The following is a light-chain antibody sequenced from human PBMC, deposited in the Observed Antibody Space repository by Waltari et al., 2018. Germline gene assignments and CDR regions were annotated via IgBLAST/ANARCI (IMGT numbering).Light chain of an antibody. CDR3: SSYAGRNNIVL. CDR1: SSDVGSYNY. Sequence: QSALTQPPSASGSPGQSVTISCTGTSSDVGSYNYVSWYQQHPGKAPKLMIYEVSTRPPGVPDRFSGSKSGTTASLTVSGLHAEDEDDYYCSSYAGRNNIVLFGGGTKLTVL. V-gene: IGLV2-8*01. CDR2: EVS. J-gene: IGLJ2*01.